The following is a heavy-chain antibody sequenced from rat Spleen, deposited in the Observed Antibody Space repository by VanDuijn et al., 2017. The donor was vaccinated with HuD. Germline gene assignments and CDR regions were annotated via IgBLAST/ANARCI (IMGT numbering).Heavy chain of an antibody. J-gene: IGHJ2*01. Sequence: EVQLVESGGGLVQPGGSLKLSCAASGFTFSDYNMAWVRQAPKKGLEWVATISYDGSNTYYRDSVKGRFTISRDNAKSTLYLQMDSLRSEDTASYYCVRHGYTRYYFDYWGQGVMVTVSS. CDR3: VRHGYTRYYFDY. CDR2: ISYDGSNT. CDR1: GFTFSDYN. D-gene: IGHD1-9*01. V-gene: IGHV5-7*01.